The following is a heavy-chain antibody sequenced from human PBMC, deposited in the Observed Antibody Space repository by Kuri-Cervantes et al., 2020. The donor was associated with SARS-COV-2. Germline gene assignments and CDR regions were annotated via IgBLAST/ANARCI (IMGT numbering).Heavy chain of an antibody. V-gene: IGHV3-21*01. Sequence: GESLKISCAASGFTFSSYGMHWVRQAPGKGLEWVSSISSSSSYIYYADSVKGRFTISRDNAKNSLYLQMNSLRAEDTAVYYCARDSSSPFDYWGQGTLVTVSS. CDR3: ARDSSSPFDY. J-gene: IGHJ4*02. CDR2: ISSSSSYI. D-gene: IGHD6-6*01. CDR1: GFTFSSYG.